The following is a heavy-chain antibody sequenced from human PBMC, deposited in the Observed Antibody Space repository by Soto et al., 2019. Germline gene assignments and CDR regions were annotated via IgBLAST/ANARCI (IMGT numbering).Heavy chain of an antibody. J-gene: IGHJ6*02. D-gene: IGHD3-10*01. V-gene: IGHV1-18*01. Sequence: ASVKVSCKASGYTFTSYGISWVRQAPGQGLEWMGWISAYNGNTNYAQKLQGRVTMTTDTSTSTAYMELRSLRSDDTAVYYCAREDVKGYYGSGSYYRYYYYYGMDVWGQGTTVTVSS. CDR3: AREDVKGYYGSGSYYRYYYYYGMDV. CDR1: GYTFTSYG. CDR2: ISAYNGNT.